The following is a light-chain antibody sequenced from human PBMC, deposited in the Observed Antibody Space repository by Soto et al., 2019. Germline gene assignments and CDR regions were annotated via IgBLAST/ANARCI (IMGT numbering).Light chain of an antibody. V-gene: IGKV1-5*03. CDR2: KAS. Sequence: DIEITQCPSTLSASVGDTVTITCRASESISIWLAWYQQKPGKAPNLLINKASSLQSEVPSRFSGSGSGTEFTLTITSLQPDDFGVYYCQQYKSSSTFGQGTKVDIK. CDR1: ESISIW. CDR3: QQYKSSST. J-gene: IGKJ1*01.